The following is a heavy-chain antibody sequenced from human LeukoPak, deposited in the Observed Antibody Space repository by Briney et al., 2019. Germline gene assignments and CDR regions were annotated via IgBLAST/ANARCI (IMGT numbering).Heavy chain of an antibody. J-gene: IGHJ4*02. CDR3: SRHVNTFDY. CDR2: IFYTGNT. V-gene: IGHV4-39*01. Sequence: SETLSLTCSVSGGSISSRNHYWGWIRQPPGKGLEWIGSIFYTGNTYYNPSLRSRVTMSVDTSKNHFSLNLSSVTAADMAVYYCSRHVNTFDYWGQGGLVTVSS. CDR1: GGSISSRNHY.